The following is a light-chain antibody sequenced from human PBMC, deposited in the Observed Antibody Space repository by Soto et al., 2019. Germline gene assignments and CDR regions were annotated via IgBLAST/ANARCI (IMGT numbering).Light chain of an antibody. CDR2: ATS. Sequence: EVVLTQSPVTLSLSPGEGATLSCRASQSIGNYLAWYQQKPGQAPRLLIYATSSRATGIPDRFSGSGSGTDFTLTISRLEPEDFAVYYCQQYGSSPGLFTFGPGTKVDIK. J-gene: IGKJ3*01. CDR1: QSIGNY. V-gene: IGKV3-20*01. CDR3: QQYGSSPGLFT.